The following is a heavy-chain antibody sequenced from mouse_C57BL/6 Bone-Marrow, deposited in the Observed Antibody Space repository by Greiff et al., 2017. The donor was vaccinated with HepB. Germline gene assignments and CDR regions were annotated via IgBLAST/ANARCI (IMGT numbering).Heavy chain of an antibody. CDR2: INPNNGGT. V-gene: IGHV1-26*01. D-gene: IGHD1-1*01. CDR1: GYTFTDYY. CDR3: ARCSVPHYYGSCYAMDY. Sequence: VQLQQSGPELVKPGASVKISCKASGYTFTDYYMNWVKQSHGKSLEWIGDINPNNGGTSYNQKFKGKATLTVDKSSSTAYMELRSLTSEDSAVYYCARCSVPHYYGSCYAMDYWGQGTSVTVSS. J-gene: IGHJ4*01.